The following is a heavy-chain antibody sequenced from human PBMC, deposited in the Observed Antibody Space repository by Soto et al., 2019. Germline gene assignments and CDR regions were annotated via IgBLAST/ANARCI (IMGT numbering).Heavy chain of an antibody. CDR1: GYSFTSYW. J-gene: IGHJ6*02. CDR2: IYPGDSDT. Sequence: PGESLKISCKGSGYSFTSYWIGWVRQTPGKGLEWMGIIYPGDSDTRYSPSFQGQVTISADKSISTAYLQWSSLKASDTAMYYCARWRFLEWFSRYYYYGMDVWGQGTTVTVSS. V-gene: IGHV5-51*01. D-gene: IGHD3-3*01. CDR3: ARWRFLEWFSRYYYYGMDV.